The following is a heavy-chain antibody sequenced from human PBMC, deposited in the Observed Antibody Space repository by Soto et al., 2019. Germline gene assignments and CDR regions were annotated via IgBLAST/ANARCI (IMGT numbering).Heavy chain of an antibody. CDR2: ISTYNSNT. V-gene: IGHV1-18*01. CDR3: AREGFCSSGSCALYSHDNFGMDI. Sequence: SPLNRYCKCSGYRLAIDCSSWVRHTHRQGLEWMGWISTYNSNTNYARKFQGRVSLTTDTPTNTAYMELRSLTPDDTALYYCAREGFCSSGSCALYSHDNFGMDIWGQGTTVTV. D-gene: IGHD2-15*01. CDR1: GYRLAIDC. J-gene: IGHJ6*02.